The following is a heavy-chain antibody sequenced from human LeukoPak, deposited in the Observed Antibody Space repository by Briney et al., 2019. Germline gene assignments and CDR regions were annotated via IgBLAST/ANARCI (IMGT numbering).Heavy chain of an antibody. Sequence: SETLSLTCTVSGGSISSSSYYWGWIRQPPGKGLEWIGSIYYSGSTYYNPSLKSRVTISVDTSKNQFSLKLSSVTAADTAVYYCARRADYYDSSGYYYVWGQGTLVTVSS. CDR1: GGSISSSSYY. D-gene: IGHD3-22*01. V-gene: IGHV4-39*01. J-gene: IGHJ4*02. CDR3: ARRADYYDSSGYYYV. CDR2: IYYSGST.